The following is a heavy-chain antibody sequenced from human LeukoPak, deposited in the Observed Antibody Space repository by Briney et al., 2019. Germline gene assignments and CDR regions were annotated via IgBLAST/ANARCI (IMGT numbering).Heavy chain of an antibody. Sequence: SETLSLTCTVSGGSISSYYWSWIRQPPGKGLEWIGEINHSGSTNYNPSLKSRVTISVDTSKNQFSLKLSSVTAADTAVYYCARVLGTVHFDYWGQGTLVTVSS. D-gene: IGHD4-17*01. CDR3: ARVLGTVHFDY. J-gene: IGHJ4*02. CDR2: INHSGST. V-gene: IGHV4-34*01. CDR1: GGSISSYY.